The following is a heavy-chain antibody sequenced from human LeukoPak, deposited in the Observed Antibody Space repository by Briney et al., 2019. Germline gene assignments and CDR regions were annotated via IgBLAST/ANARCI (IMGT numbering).Heavy chain of an antibody. Sequence: PSETLSLTCAVYGGSFSGYYWSWIRQPPGKGLEWIGEINHRGSTNYNPSLKSRVTISVDTSKNQFSLKLSSVTAADTAVYYCAGADRGDYYYYGMDVWGQGTTVTVSS. V-gene: IGHV4-34*01. CDR1: GGSFSGYY. J-gene: IGHJ6*02. D-gene: IGHD3-10*01. CDR3: AGADRGDYYYYGMDV. CDR2: INHRGST.